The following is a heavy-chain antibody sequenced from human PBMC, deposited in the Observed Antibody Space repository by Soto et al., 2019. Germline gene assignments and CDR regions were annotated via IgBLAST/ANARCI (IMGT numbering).Heavy chain of an antibody. CDR1: GFTFSSYA. CDR2: ISYNGGTK. Sequence: QVQLVESGGGVVQPGRSLRLSCAASGFTFSSYAIHWVRQAPGKGLEWVALISYNGGTKYYAASVKGRFTISRDNSQNTLYLQMNSLRAEDTAVYYCARDRDEGSGYFPDYWGQGTLVTVSS. J-gene: IGHJ4*02. CDR3: ARDRDEGSGYFPDY. V-gene: IGHV3-30-3*01. D-gene: IGHD3-22*01.